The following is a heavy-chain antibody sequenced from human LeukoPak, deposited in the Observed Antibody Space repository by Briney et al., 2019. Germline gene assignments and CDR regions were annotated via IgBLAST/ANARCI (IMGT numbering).Heavy chain of an antibody. CDR3: ARPLRVTMVRGAAFRASSDFDP. J-gene: IGHJ5*02. CDR1: GYTFSGYY. Sequence: GASVKVSCKASGYTFSGYYMHWVRQAPGRGLEWMGWINPNSGGTNYAQKFQGRVTMTRDTSISTAYMELSRLRYDDTAVYYCARPLRVTMVRGAAFRASSDFDPWGQGTLVTVSS. V-gene: IGHV1-2*02. D-gene: IGHD3-10*01. CDR2: INPNSGGT.